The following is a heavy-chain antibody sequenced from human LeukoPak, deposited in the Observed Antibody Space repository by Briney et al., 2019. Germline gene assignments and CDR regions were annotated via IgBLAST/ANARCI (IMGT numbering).Heavy chain of an antibody. Sequence: GGSLRLSCAVSGFTVSGNYMSWVRQAPGKGLEWVAFIRYDGSNKYYADSVKGRFTISRDNSKNTLYLQMNSLRAEDTAVYYCARDHVSSPWFGENYYYYMDVWGKGTTVTVSS. V-gene: IGHV3-30*02. CDR2: IRYDGSNK. CDR1: GFTVSGNY. CDR3: ARDHVSSPWFGENYYYYMDV. J-gene: IGHJ6*03. D-gene: IGHD3-10*01.